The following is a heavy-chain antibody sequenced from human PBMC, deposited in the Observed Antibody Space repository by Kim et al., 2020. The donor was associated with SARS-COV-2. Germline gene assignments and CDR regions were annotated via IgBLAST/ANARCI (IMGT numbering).Heavy chain of an antibody. J-gene: IGHJ5*02. V-gene: IGHV3-48*03. CDR3: AGDGLLGFTMATGP. Sequence: ANAVKGRFTMSRDNAKNSLYLKMNSLRAEDTAVYYCAGDGLLGFTMATGPWGQGTLVTVSS. D-gene: IGHD5-12*01.